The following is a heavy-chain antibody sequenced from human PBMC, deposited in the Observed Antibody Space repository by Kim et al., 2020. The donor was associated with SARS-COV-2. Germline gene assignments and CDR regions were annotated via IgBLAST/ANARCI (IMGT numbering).Heavy chain of an antibody. V-gene: IGHV3-74*01. D-gene: IGHD2-2*01. CDR3: ARGRYCSSTSCHGENYFDY. J-gene: IGHJ4*02. CDR2: INSDGSST. CDR1: GFTFSSYW. Sequence: GGSLRLSCAASGFTFSSYWMHWIRQAPGKGLVWVSRINSDGSSTSYADSVKGRFTISRDNAKNTLYLQMNSLRAEDTAVYYCARGRYCSSTSCHGENYFDYWGQGTLVTVSS.